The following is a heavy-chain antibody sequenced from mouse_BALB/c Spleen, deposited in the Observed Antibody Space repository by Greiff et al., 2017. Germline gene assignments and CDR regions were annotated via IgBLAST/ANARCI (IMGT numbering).Heavy chain of an antibody. J-gene: IGHJ2*01. D-gene: IGHD2-1*01. Sequence: VKLQQSGPQLVRPGASVKISCKASGYSFTSYWMHWVKQRPGQGLEWIGMIDPSDSETRLNQKFKDKATLTVDKSSSTAYMQLSSPTSEDSAVYYCARGGNGNSYYFDYWGQGTTLTVSS. CDR1: GYSFTSYW. CDR2: IDPSDSET. V-gene: IGHV1S126*01. CDR3: ARGGNGNSYYFDY.